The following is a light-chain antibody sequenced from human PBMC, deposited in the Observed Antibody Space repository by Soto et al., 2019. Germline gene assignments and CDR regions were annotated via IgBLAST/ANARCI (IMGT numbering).Light chain of an antibody. J-gene: IGKJ1*01. CDR2: GAF. Sequence: IVLTQSPGALSLSPGERATLSCRAGQIINNIYLAWYQQKPGQATRLLIYGAFNRATGIPDKFIRSGSGTDFTRTISCLEPEESASYYCQHYGNSQWKFGQGTKVEIK. CDR1: QIINNIY. CDR3: QHYGNSQWK. V-gene: IGKV3-20*01.